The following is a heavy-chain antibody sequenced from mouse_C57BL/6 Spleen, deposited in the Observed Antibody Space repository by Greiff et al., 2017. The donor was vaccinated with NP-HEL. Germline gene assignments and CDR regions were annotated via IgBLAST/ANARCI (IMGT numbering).Heavy chain of an antibody. CDR3: ARFLYDYDGGDAMDY. CDR2: IYPGSGST. D-gene: IGHD2-4*01. V-gene: IGHV1-55*01. J-gene: IGHJ4*01. CDR1: GYTFTSYW. Sequence: VQLQQPGAELVKPGASVKMSCKASGYTFTSYWITWVKQRPGQGLEWIGDIYPGSGSTNYNEKFKSKATLTVDTSSSTAYMQLSSLTSEDSAVYYCARFLYDYDGGDAMDYWGQGTSVTVSS.